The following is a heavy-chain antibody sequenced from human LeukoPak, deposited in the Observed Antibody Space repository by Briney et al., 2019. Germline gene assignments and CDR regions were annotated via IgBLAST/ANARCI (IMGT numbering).Heavy chain of an antibody. D-gene: IGHD3-10*01. V-gene: IGHV4-30-2*01. CDR2: IYHSGST. CDR1: GGSISSGGYY. Sequence: SQTLSLTCTVSGGSISSGGYYWSWIRQPPGKGLEWIGYIYHSGSTYYNPSLKSRVTISVDRSKNQFSLNLNSVTAADTAVYYCAREGDPTGSYYNYWGQGILVTVSS. J-gene: IGHJ4*02. CDR3: AREGDPTGSYYNY.